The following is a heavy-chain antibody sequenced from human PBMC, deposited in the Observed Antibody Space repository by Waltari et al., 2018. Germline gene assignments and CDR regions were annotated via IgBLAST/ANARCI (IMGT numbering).Heavy chain of an antibody. D-gene: IGHD3-10*01. J-gene: IGHJ4*02. CDR1: GFTFTRYR. V-gene: IGHV3-74*01. CDR2: INGDGRST. CDR3: TRALWLGELYDY. Sequence: EVQLDESGGGLVQPGGSLRLSCSASGFTFTRYRMNWVRQAPGKGLVWDGGINGDGRSTTYADSVKVRFTISRDNAKNTVYLQMNSLRVEDTAVYYCTRALWLGELYDYWGQGTLVTVSS.